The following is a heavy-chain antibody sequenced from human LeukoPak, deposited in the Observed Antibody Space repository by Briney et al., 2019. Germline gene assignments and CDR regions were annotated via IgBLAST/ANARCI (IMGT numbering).Heavy chain of an antibody. J-gene: IGHJ4*02. CDR1: GFTFSDYA. Sequence: GGSLRLSCAASGFTFSDYAMHWVRQAPGKGLEYVSPISSNGGSTYYANSVRGRFAISRDNSKNTLYLQMGSLRGEDMAVYYCAKVSSFDSRSFDYWGQGTLVTVSS. D-gene: IGHD6-6*01. CDR3: AKVSSFDSRSFDY. V-gene: IGHV3-64*01. CDR2: ISSNGGST.